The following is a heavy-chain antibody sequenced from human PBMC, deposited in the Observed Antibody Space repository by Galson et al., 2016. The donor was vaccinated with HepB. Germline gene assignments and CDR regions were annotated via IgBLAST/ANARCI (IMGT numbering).Heavy chain of an antibody. D-gene: IGHD6-13*01. V-gene: IGHV3-23*01. Sequence: SLRLSCAASGFTFSNYAMTWVRQAPGKGLEWASGISGSGANTHYANAVKGRFTISRDNSNNTLYLQMNSLRAEDTALYFCARYSNSWAPFDYWGQGRLVTVSS. CDR3: ARYSNSWAPFDY. CDR2: ISGSGANT. J-gene: IGHJ4*02. CDR1: GFTFSNYA.